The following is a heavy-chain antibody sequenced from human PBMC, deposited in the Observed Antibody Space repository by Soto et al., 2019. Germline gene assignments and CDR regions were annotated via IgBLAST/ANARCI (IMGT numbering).Heavy chain of an antibody. D-gene: IGHD4-17*01. CDR2: FFHTGTA. V-gene: IGHV4-59*11. Sequence: QVQLQESAPGLVKPSETLSLNCSVSGDAITRHYWSWIWQSPGKGLEWLGYFFHTGTALYNPSLRSRVSMSVDTSKNQFSLKLTSVIPADTAVYFCARNYGGNSQFFDLWGRGTLVTVSS. J-gene: IGHJ2*01. CDR1: GDAITRHY. CDR3: ARNYGGNSQFFDL.